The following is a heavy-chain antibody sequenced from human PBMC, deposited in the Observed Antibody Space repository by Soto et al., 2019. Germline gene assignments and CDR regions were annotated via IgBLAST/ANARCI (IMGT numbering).Heavy chain of an antibody. V-gene: IGHV3-74*01. Sequence: GGSLRLSCAASGLTFSSFWMHWVRQTPGKGLVWVSRINTDGGEIYYADFVKGRFTVSRDNAKSTLYLQMNSLRAEDSAVYYCASSLVWPLDRNYWGQGTLGTVSS. CDR3: ASSLVWPLDRNY. CDR2: INTDGGEI. J-gene: IGHJ4*02. D-gene: IGHD2-8*02. CDR1: GLTFSSFW.